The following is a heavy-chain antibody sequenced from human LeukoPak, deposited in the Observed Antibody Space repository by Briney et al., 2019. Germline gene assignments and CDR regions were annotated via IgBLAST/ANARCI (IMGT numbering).Heavy chain of an antibody. J-gene: IGHJ5*02. Sequence: GASVKVSCKASGYTFTSYGISWVRRAPGQGLEWMGWISAYNGNTNYAQKLQGRVTMTTDTSTSTAYMELRSLRSDDTAVYYCAREGGTGYYDILTGYSWFDPWGQGTLVTVSS. D-gene: IGHD3-9*01. CDR2: ISAYNGNT. CDR3: AREGGTGYYDILTGYSWFDP. CDR1: GYTFTSYG. V-gene: IGHV1-18*01.